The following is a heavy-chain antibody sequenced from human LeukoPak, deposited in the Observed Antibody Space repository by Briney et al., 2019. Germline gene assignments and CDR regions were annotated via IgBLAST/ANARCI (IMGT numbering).Heavy chain of an antibody. V-gene: IGHV3-23*01. CDR2: ISSTGGST. D-gene: IGHD4/OR15-4a*01. CDR3: AKGGAPRRDFDY. Sequence: GGSLRLSCAASGFTFRSNGMNWVRQAPGKGLEWVSAISSTGGSTYYADSVKGRFTISRDNSKNTLYLQMNSLRAENTAVYYCAKGGAPRRDFDYWGQGTLVTVSS. CDR1: GFTFRSNG. J-gene: IGHJ4*02.